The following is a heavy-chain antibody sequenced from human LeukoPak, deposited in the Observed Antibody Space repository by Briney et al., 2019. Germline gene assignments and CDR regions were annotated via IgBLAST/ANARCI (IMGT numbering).Heavy chain of an antibody. Sequence: GGSLRLSCAASGFTFSSYAMIWVRQAPGKGLEWVSGISWSSGSIGYADSVKGRFTISRDNAKNSLYLQMNSLRAEDTALYYCAKDIAVAGMTFWYFDLWGRGTLVTVSS. CDR3: AKDIAVAGMTFWYFDL. J-gene: IGHJ2*01. D-gene: IGHD6-19*01. CDR1: GFTFSSYA. CDR2: ISWSSGSI. V-gene: IGHV3-9*01.